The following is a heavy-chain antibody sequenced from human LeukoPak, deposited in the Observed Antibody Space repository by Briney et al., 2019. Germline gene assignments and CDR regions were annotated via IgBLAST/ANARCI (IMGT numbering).Heavy chain of an antibody. V-gene: IGHV3-48*03. CDR3: VRWYDAFDI. J-gene: IGHJ3*02. D-gene: IGHD2-15*01. CDR1: GFTFSSYE. Sequence: PGGSLRLPCAASGFTFSSYEMNWVRQAPGKGLEWVSYISSSGSTIYYADSVKGRFTISRDNAKNSLYLQMHSLRAEDTAVYYCVRWYDAFDIWGQGTMVTVSS. CDR2: ISSSGSTI.